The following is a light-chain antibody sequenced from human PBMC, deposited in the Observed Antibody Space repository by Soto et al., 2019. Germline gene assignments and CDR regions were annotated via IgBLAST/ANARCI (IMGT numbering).Light chain of an antibody. V-gene: IGKV1-5*03. CDR1: QTISSW. CDR2: KAS. J-gene: IGKJ1*01. CDR3: QQYNSYPWT. Sequence: DIEMTQSRSTLSSSVGDIVTITCRASQTISSWLAWYQQKPGKAPKLLIYKASTLKSGVPSRFSGSGSGTEFTLTISSLQPDDFATYYCQQYNSYPWTFGQGTKVDIK.